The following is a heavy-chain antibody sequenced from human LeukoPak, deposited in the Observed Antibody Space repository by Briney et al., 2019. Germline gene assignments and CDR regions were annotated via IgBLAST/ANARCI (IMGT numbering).Heavy chain of an antibody. CDR2: FDPEDGET. CDR1: GYTLTELS. J-gene: IGHJ4*02. Sequence: GASVKVSCKVSGYTLTELSMHWVRQAPGKGLEWMGGFDPEDGETIYAQKFRGRVTMTEDTSTDTAYMELSSLRSEDTAVYYCATPGRYGDYVWDYWGQGTLVTVSS. D-gene: IGHD4-17*01. V-gene: IGHV1-24*01. CDR3: ATPGRYGDYVWDY.